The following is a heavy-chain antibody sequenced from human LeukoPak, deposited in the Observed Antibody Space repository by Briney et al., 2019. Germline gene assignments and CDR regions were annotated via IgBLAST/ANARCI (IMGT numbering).Heavy chain of an antibody. CDR2: ISSSSSYI. CDR3: ARESGATILSFDY. CDR1: GFTFSSYS. V-gene: IGHV3-21*01. Sequence: GGSLRLSCAASGFTFSSYSMNWVRQAPGKGLEWVSSISSSSSYIYYADSVKGRFTISRDNAKNSLYLQMNSLRAEDTAVYYCARESGATILSFDYWGQGTLVTVSS. J-gene: IGHJ4*02. D-gene: IGHD1-26*01.